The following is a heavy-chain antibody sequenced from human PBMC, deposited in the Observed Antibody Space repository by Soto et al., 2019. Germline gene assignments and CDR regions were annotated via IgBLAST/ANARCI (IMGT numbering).Heavy chain of an antibody. V-gene: IGHV5-51*01. CDR3: ARAGYCSGSSCYTYNWFHP. CDR1: GYSFPNYW. D-gene: IGHD2-15*01. CDR2: IYPGDSDT. Sequence: GESLKISCKGSGYSFPNYWIGWVRQMPGKGLEWMGIIYPGDSDTRYSPSFEGQVTISADKSISTAYLQWSSLKASDTAMYYCARAGYCSGSSCYTYNWFHPCGRGTLVTVSS. J-gene: IGHJ5*02.